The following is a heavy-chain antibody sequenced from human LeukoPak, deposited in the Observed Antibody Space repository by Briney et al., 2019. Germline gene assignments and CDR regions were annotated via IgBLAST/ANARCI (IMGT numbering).Heavy chain of an antibody. Sequence: GESLQISCKGSGYTFTSYWIGWVRQMPGKGLEWMGIIYPGDSDTRNRPPFQGQVTISVDKSISTAYLQWSSLKASDTAIYYCARTTVAGTSAAFDIWGQGKMVTVSS. D-gene: IGHD6-19*01. CDR3: ARTTVAGTSAAFDI. CDR1: GYTFTSYW. CDR2: IYPGDSDT. V-gene: IGHV5-51*01. J-gene: IGHJ3*02.